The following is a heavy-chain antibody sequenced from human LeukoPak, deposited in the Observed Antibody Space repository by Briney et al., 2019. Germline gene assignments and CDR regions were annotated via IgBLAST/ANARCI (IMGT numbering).Heavy chain of an antibody. Sequence: ASVKVSCKASGGTFSSYAISWVRQAPGQGLEWMGGIIPIFGTANYAQKFQGRVTITTDESTSTAYMELSSLRSEDTAVYYCAREGQWLRDAFDIWGQGTMVTVSS. V-gene: IGHV1-69*05. CDR2: IIPIFGTA. CDR1: GGTFSSYA. J-gene: IGHJ3*02. D-gene: IGHD5-12*01. CDR3: AREGQWLRDAFDI.